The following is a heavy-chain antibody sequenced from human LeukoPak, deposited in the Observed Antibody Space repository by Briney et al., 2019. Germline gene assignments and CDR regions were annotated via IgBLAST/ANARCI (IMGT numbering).Heavy chain of an antibody. CDR2: ICSNGGST. CDR1: GFAFSGYS. J-gene: IGHJ3*02. D-gene: IGHD6-13*01. Sequence: PGGSLRLSCAASGFAFSGYSMNWVRQAPGKGLEYVSAICSNGGSTYYANSVKGRFTISRDNSKNTLYLQMGSLRAEDMAVYYCARIRQQLAQNDAFDIWGQGTMVTVSS. V-gene: IGHV3-64*01. CDR3: ARIRQQLAQNDAFDI.